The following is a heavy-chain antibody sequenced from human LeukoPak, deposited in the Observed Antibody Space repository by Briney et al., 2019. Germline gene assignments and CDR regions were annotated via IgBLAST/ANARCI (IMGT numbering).Heavy chain of an antibody. CDR3: ANEWLHISGTYKANN. CDR2: ILNDGTNK. J-gene: IGHJ4*02. V-gene: IGHV3-30*02. CDR1: GFTFSSYG. Sequence: GGSLRLSCAASGFTFSSYGMHGVRQAPGKGLEWVAFILNDGTNKYHADSVKGRFTVSRDNSKNTLYLQMNSLRTEDSAVYYCANEWLHISGTYKANNWGQGTLVTVSS. D-gene: IGHD3-10*01.